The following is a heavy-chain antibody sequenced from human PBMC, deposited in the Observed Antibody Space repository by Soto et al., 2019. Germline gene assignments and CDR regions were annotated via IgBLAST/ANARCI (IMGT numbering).Heavy chain of an antibody. V-gene: IGHV3-7*01. CDR1: GFTFSTYW. CDR3: VRDGCSGWHFDS. D-gene: IGHD6-19*01. J-gene: IGHJ4*02. Sequence: GGSLRLSCEASGFTFSTYWMSWVRQAPGKGLEWVANIRQDGSQKYLVDSVKGRFTISRDNAKNSLHLQMNSLRAEDSAVYYCVRDGCSGWHFDSWGQGTLVTVSS. CDR2: IRQDGSQK.